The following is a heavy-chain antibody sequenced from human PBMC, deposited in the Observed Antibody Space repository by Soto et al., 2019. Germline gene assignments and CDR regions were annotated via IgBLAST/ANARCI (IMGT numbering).Heavy chain of an antibody. CDR2: IIPIFGTA. D-gene: IGHD3-9*01. J-gene: IGHJ4*02. CDR3: ARGEVRTYYDILTGYYVFRDDGPKFDY. V-gene: IGHV1-69*13. Sequence: ASVKVSCKASGGTFSSYAISWVRQAPGQGLEWMGGIIPIFGTANYAQKFQGRVTITADESTSTAYMELSSLRSEDTAVYYCARGEVRTYYDILTGYYVFRDDGPKFDYWGQGTLVTVSS. CDR1: GGTFSSYA.